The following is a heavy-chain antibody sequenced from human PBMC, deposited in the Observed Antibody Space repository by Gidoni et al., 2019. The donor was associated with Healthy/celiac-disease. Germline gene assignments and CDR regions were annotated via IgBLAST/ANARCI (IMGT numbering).Heavy chain of an antibody. J-gene: IGHJ3*02. D-gene: IGHD1-1*01. V-gene: IGHV1-24*01. CDR2: FDPEDGET. CDR1: GYTLTELS. CDR3: ATGRYNWKGGAFDI. Sequence: QVQLVQSGAEVKEPGASVKVSCKVSGYTLTELSMHGVRQAPGKGREWMGGFDPEDGETIYAQKFKGRVTMTEDTSTDTAYMELSSLRSEDTAVYYCATGRYNWKGGAFDIWGQGTMVTVSS.